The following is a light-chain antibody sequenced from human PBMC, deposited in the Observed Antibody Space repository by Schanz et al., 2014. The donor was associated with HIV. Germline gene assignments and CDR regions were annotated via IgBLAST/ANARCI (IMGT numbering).Light chain of an antibody. CDR2: DDN. CDR1: RSNIGAGNG. CDR3: AAWDDRVKGV. V-gene: IGLV1-40*01. Sequence: QSVLTQPPSVSGAPGQGVTISCTGSRSNIGAGNGVKWYQQVPGTAPKLLIFDDNSRPSGVPDRFSGSKSGTSASLAISGLQSEDEADYYCAAWDDRVKGVFGGGTKLTVL. J-gene: IGLJ2*01.